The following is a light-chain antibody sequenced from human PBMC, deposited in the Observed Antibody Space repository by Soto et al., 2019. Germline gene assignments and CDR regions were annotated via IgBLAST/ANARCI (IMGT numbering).Light chain of an antibody. J-gene: IGKJ1*01. V-gene: IGKV1-27*01. CDR1: QGISNY. CDR2: AAS. Sequence: DIQMTQSPSSLSASVGDRVTITCRASQGISNYLAWYQQKPGKVPKLLIYAASTLQSGVTSRFSASGSGTDFTLTITSLQPEDVATYYCLKYNSALWTFGQGTKVEIK. CDR3: LKYNSALWT.